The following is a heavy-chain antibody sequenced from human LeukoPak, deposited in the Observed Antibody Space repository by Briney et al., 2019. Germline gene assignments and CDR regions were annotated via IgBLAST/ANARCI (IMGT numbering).Heavy chain of an antibody. V-gene: IGHV1-2*02. Sequence: ASVKVSCKASGYTFNGYYMHWVRQAPGQGLEWMGWINPNRGGTNYAQKFQGRVTMTRDTSISTAYMELSSLTSDDTAVYYCARTRLQYDSSGYHHYWGQGTLVTVSS. CDR2: INPNRGGT. CDR1: GYTFNGYY. CDR3: ARTRLQYDSSGYHHY. D-gene: IGHD3-22*01. J-gene: IGHJ4*02.